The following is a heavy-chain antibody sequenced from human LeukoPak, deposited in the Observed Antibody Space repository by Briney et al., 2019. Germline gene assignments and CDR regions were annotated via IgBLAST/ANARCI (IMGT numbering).Heavy chain of an antibody. V-gene: IGHV3-9*01. CDR1: GFTFDDYA. D-gene: IGHD1-26*01. CDR3: AKGGPIVGATSYYFDY. J-gene: IGHJ4*02. Sequence: GRSLRLSCAASGFTFDDYAMHWVRQAPGKGLEWVSGISWNSGSIGYADSVKGRFTISRDNAKNSLYLQMNSLRAEVTALYYCAKGGPIVGATSYYFDYWGQGTLVTVSS. CDR2: ISWNSGSI.